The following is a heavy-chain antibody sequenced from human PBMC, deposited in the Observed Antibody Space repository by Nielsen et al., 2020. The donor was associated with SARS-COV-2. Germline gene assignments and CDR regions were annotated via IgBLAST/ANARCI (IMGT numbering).Heavy chain of an antibody. V-gene: IGHV3-9*01. J-gene: IGHJ3*02. CDR3: ARDLYLDYDILTGYYGGDAFDI. D-gene: IGHD3-9*01. CDR2: ISGNSGST. CDR1: GFTFDDYA. Sequence: SLKISCAASGFTFDDYAMHWVRQAPGKGLEWVSAISGNSGSTGYADSVKGRFTISRDNAKNSLYLQMNSLRAEDTAVYYCARDLYLDYDILTGYYGGDAFDIWGQGTMVTVSS.